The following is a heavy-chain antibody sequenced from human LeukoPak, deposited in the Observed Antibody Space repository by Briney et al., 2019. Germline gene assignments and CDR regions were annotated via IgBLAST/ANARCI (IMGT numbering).Heavy chain of an antibody. CDR2: INHSGST. V-gene: IGHV4-34*01. CDR1: GGSSSGYY. D-gene: IGHD2-2*01. CDR3: ARGGVVPAATKYNWFDP. Sequence: SETLSLTCALYGGSSSGYYWSWIRQPPGKGRGWIGEINHSGSTNYNPSPKSRVTISVDTSKNQFSLKLSSVTAADTAVYYCARGGVVPAATKYNWFDPWSQGTLVTVSS. J-gene: IGHJ5*02.